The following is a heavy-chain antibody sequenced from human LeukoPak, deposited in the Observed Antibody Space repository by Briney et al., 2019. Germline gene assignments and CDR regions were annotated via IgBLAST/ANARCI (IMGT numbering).Heavy chain of an antibody. J-gene: IGHJ4*02. CDR3: ANCLQLRAPLDY. D-gene: IGHD1-7*01. CDR1: AFTFSSYD. CDR2: ISYDGSNK. V-gene: IGHV3-30*18. Sequence: GGSLRLSCAASAFTFSSYDMHWVRQAPGRGLEWVAVISYDGSNKYYADSVKGRFTISRDNSKNTLYLQMNSLRAEDTAVYYCANCLQLRAPLDYWGLGTLVTVSS.